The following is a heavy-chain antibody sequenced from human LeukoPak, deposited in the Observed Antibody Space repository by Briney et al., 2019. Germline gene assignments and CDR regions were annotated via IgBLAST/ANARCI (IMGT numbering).Heavy chain of an antibody. Sequence: GGSLRLSCAASGFTFSSYSMNWVRQAPGKGLEWVSSISSSSSYIYYADSVKGRFTISRDNAKNSLYLQMNSLRAEDTAVYYCARDLGGYSYALDYWGQGTLVTVSS. V-gene: IGHV3-21*01. D-gene: IGHD5-18*01. CDR2: ISSSSSYI. CDR1: GFTFSSYS. CDR3: ARDLGGYSYALDY. J-gene: IGHJ4*02.